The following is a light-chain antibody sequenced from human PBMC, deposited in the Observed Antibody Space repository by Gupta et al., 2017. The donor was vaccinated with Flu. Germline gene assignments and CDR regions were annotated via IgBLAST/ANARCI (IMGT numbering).Light chain of an antibody. CDR2: EDD. Sequence: NFMLIPPHPVSESPWPTVTISCTRTSGNIALNYVHWYQQRPGTSPKNMIYEDDQSPSGVPGRFSCSNDRSPNSAYLTIAGLKTEDEADHACKSYEVFGGGTTLTVL. CDR1: SGNIALNY. V-gene: IGLV6-57*01. CDR3: KSYEV. J-gene: IGLJ2*01.